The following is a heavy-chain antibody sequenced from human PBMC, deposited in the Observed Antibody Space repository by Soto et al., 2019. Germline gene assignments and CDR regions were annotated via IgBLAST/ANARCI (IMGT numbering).Heavy chain of an antibody. J-gene: IGHJ4*02. CDR1: GFTFSSYS. D-gene: IGHD6-19*01. V-gene: IGHV3-21*01. CDR3: ARDTGIAGAGPDDFDY. CDR2: ISSSSSYI. Sequence: GGSLRLSCAASGFTFSSYSMNWVRQAPGKGLEWVSSISSSSSYIYYADSVKGRFTISRDNAKNSLYLQMNSLRAEDTAVYYCARDTGIAGAGPDDFDYWGQGTLVTVSS.